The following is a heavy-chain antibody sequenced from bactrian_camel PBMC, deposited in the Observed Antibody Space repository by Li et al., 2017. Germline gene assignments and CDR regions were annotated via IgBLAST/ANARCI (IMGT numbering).Heavy chain of an antibody. J-gene: IGHJ4*01. Sequence: HVQLVESGGGSVQAGGSLRLSCAVDGYTGSRQCVGWFRQAPGKGLEWVSSISGGSNTYYTNSVKGRFTIARDNTKNTVYLQILTLKSEDTALYYCAAGPWYTDEYKYWGQGTQVTVSS. V-gene: IGHV3-2*01. CDR2: ISGGSNT. CDR3: AAGPWYTDEYKY. D-gene: IGHD6*01. CDR1: GYTGSRQC.